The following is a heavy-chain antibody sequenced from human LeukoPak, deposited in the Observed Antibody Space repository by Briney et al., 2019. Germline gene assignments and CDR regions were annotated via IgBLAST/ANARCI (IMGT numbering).Heavy chain of an antibody. CDR2: TSSNGGST. J-gene: IGHJ4*02. Sequence: GGSLRLSCAASGFTFSSYAMHWVRQAPGKGLEYVSATSSNGGSTYYANSVKGRFTISRDNSKNTLYLQMGSLRAEDMAVYYCARDINYDFWSGQNYWGQGTLVTVSS. D-gene: IGHD3-3*01. CDR3: ARDINYDFWSGQNY. V-gene: IGHV3-64*01. CDR1: GFTFSSYA.